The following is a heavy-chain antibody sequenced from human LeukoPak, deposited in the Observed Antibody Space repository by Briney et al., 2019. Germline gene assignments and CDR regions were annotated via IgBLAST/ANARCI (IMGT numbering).Heavy chain of an antibody. CDR3: SKDRRGGSYYAGNLDI. V-gene: IGHV3-23*01. CDR1: GFTFSSYA. CDR2: IRYSGVTT. J-gene: IGHJ3*02. D-gene: IGHD1-26*01. Sequence: GGSLRLSCAASGFTFSSYAMSWVRQAPGKGVEWVSGIRYSGVTTYYALSVKVLFTISRDNSKNTLYVQMNRLRVEDTAVYYCSKDRRGGSYYAGNLDIWGQGTMVTVSS.